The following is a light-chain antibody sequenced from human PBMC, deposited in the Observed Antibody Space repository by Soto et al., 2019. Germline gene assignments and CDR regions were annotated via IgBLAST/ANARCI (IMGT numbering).Light chain of an antibody. V-gene: IGLV2-14*01. Sequence: QSALTQPASVSGSPGQSITISCTGTSSDFGSYNYVSWYQQYPGKAPKLMIYEVSNRPSGVSNRFSGSKSGNTASLTISGLQAEDEADYYCNSYTSTNTWVFGTGTKFTVL. CDR2: EVS. CDR3: NSYTSTNTWV. CDR1: SSDFGSYNY. J-gene: IGLJ1*01.